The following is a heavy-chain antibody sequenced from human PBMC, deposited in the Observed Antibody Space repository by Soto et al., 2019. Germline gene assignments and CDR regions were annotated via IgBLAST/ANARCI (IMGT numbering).Heavy chain of an antibody. J-gene: IGHJ5*02. V-gene: IGHV1-69*01. CDR1: GGTFSSYA. CDR3: AIGAGYTPPGWFDP. Sequence: QVQLVQSGAEVKKPGSSVKVSCKASGGTFSSYAISWVRQAPGQGLEWMGGIIPIFGTANYAQKFQDRVTIIADESTRTAYRELSSLRSEDTAVYYCAIGAGYTPPGWFDPWGQGTLVTVSS. CDR2: IIPIFGTA. D-gene: IGHD5-12*01.